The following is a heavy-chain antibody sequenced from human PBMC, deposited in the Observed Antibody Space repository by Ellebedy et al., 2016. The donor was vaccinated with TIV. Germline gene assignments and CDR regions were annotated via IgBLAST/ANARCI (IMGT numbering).Heavy chain of an antibody. V-gene: IGHV3-48*04. CDR1: GFTFSDSW. CDR2: ISSSSSTV. CDR3: ARDPLRLTGYTTSWCDF. D-gene: IGHD6-13*01. Sequence: GESLKISCAASGFTFSDSWMTWVRQAPGKGLEWVSYISSSSSTVHYADSVQGRFIVSRDNATNSLFLQMNSLRAEDTAVYYCARDPLRLTGYTTSWCDFWGQGTLVTVS. J-gene: IGHJ5*01.